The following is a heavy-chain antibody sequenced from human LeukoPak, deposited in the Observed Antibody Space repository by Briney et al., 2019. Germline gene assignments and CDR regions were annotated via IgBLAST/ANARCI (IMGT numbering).Heavy chain of an antibody. Sequence: GGSLRLSCAASGFTFSSYAMSWVRQAPGKGLEWVANMKQDGSEKYYVDSVKGRFTISRDNAQNSLYLQMNSLRVEDTAVYYCARDQGVLDFWGQGTLVTVSS. V-gene: IGHV3-7*05. CDR1: GFTFSSYA. D-gene: IGHD3-16*01. J-gene: IGHJ4*02. CDR2: MKQDGSEK. CDR3: ARDQGVLDF.